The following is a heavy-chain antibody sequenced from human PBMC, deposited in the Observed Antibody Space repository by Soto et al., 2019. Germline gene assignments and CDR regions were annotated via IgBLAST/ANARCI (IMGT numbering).Heavy chain of an antibody. D-gene: IGHD3-22*01. J-gene: IGHJ3*02. CDR3: ARGRSGYYDDAFDI. Sequence: GGSLRLSCAASGLTFSSNYMSWVRQAPGKGLEWVSVIYSGGSTYYADSVKGRFTISRDNSKNTLYLQMNSLRAEDTAVYYCARGRSGYYDDAFDIWGQGTMVTVSS. CDR1: GLTFSSNY. CDR2: IYSGGST. V-gene: IGHV3-66*01.